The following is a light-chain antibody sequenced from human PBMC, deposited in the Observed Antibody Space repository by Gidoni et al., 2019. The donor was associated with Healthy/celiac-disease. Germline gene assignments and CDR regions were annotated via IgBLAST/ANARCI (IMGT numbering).Light chain of an antibody. CDR2: KDS. CDR3: QSADSSGTYYV. CDR1: ALPKQY. Sequence: SYELPQPPSVSVSPGQTARLTCSVDALPKQYAYWYQQKPGQAPVLVIYKDSERPSGIPERFSGSSSGTTVTLTISGVQAEDEADYYCQSADSSGTYYVFGTGTKVTVL. J-gene: IGLJ1*01. V-gene: IGLV3-25*03.